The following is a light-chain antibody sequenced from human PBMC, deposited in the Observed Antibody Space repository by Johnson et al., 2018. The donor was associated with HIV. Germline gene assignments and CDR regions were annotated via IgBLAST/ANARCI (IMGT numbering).Light chain of an antibody. CDR1: SSNVGNNY. V-gene: IGLV1-51*02. CDR3: GTWDSGLSAGHV. Sequence: QLVLTQPPSVSAAPGQKVTISCSGTSSNVGNNYVSWYQQFPGTAPKLLIYEKNKRPSGIPDRFSASKSGTSATLAITGLQTGDEADYYCGTWDSGLSAGHVFGTGTKVTVL. CDR2: EKN. J-gene: IGLJ1*01.